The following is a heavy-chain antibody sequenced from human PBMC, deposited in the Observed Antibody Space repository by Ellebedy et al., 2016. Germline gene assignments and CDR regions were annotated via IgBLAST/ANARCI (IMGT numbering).Heavy chain of an antibody. CDR1: GFSVTDNY. D-gene: IGHD3-22*01. Sequence: GESLKISXAASGFSVTDNYMTWVRQAPGKGLGWVSVMWSGGLSYYADSVKGRSTISRDRSRNTLYLQVNSLRLEDTATYYCATRHFGGYNIWGRGTVVTVSS. V-gene: IGHV3-53*01. CDR2: MWSGGLS. J-gene: IGHJ3*02. CDR3: ATRHFGGYNI.